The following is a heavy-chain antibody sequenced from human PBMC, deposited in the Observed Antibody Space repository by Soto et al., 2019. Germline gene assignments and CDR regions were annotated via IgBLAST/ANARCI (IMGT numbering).Heavy chain of an antibody. CDR2: ISYESIST. D-gene: IGHD2-15*01. CDR3: AREAGCSGTNCNVYFDY. CDR1: RLTFSNYG. J-gene: IGHJ4*01. V-gene: IGHV3-30*03. Sequence: GGSLRLSCGASRLTFSNYGMHWVRQAPGKGLEWVAVISYESISTVYRDSVRGRFTISRDNSRNTLYLHMNSLTPEDTAVYYCAREAGCSGTNCNVYFDYWGLGTLVTAPQ.